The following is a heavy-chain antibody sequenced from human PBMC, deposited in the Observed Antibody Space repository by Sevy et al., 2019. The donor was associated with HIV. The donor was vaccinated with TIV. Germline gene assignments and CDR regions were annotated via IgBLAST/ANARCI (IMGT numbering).Heavy chain of an antibody. D-gene: IGHD2-8*01. CDR2: LSFGCGEI. J-gene: IGHJ4*02. V-gene: IGHV3-23*01. Sequence: GGSLRLSCAASGFTFSKYSMSWVRQPPGKGLEWVSTLSFGCGEINYADSVKGRFTISRDNSKSSVNLQMNNLRPGDTAVYYCAGEGCTKPHDYWGQGTLVTVSS. CDR1: GFTFSKYS. CDR3: AGEGCTKPHDY.